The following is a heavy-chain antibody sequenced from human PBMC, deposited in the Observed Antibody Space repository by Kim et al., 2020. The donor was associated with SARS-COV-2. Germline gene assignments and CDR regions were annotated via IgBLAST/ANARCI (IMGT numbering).Heavy chain of an antibody. V-gene: IGHV4-39*01. D-gene: IGHD4-4*01. CDR3: VRRVRSSTVDWFDP. J-gene: IGHJ5*02. Sequence: SETLSLTCTVSGGPISSSNYYWGWIRQPPGKGLEWIANIYFGGNTSYKPSLKNRVTISIDTSKNQFSLKLRSVTAADSAVYFCVRRVRSSTVDWFDPWGQGTLVTVSS. CDR1: GGPISSSNYY. CDR2: IYFGGNT.